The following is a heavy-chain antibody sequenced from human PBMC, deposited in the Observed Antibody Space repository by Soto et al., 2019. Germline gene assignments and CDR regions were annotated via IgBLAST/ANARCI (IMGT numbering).Heavy chain of an antibody. CDR3: AGGIETSSRTSLVS. CDR1: GGSISSGGYS. CDR2: IYHSGST. D-gene: IGHD2-2*01. Sequence: SETLSLTCTVSGGSISSGGYSWSWIRQPPGKGLEWIGYIYHSGSTYYNPSLKSRVTISVETSKNQYSLRLSSVTAADTAIYYCAGGIETSSRTSLVSWGQGTLVTVSS. J-gene: IGHJ5*02. V-gene: IGHV4-30-2*02.